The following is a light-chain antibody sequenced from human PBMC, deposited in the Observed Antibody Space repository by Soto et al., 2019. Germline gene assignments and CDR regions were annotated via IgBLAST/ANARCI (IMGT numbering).Light chain of an antibody. Sequence: EIVLTQPPATLSLSPGERATLSCRASQSVSSYLAWYQQKPGQAPGLLIYDASNRATGIPARFSGSGSGTDFTLTISSLEPEDFAVYYCQQRSNWITFGQGTRLEIK. CDR1: QSVSSY. V-gene: IGKV3-11*01. J-gene: IGKJ5*01. CDR2: DAS. CDR3: QQRSNWIT.